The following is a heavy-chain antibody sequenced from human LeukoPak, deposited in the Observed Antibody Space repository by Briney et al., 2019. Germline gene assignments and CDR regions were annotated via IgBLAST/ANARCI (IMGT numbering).Heavy chain of an antibody. CDR2: ISASDGST. Sequence: GGSLRLSCAASGFSFSTYAMNWVRQTTRKGLEWVSGISASDGSTYYADSGKGRFTISRDNSKNTLYLQMNSLRAEDTAVYYCARGQNRNYYYYMDVWGKGTTVTVSS. CDR3: ARGQNRNYYYYMDV. V-gene: IGHV3-23*01. J-gene: IGHJ6*03. CDR1: GFSFSTYA. D-gene: IGHD1-14*01.